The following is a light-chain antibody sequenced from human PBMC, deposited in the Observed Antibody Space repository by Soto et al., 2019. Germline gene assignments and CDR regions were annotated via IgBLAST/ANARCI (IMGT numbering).Light chain of an antibody. CDR1: QSFATN. Sequence: GLTQSPATLSVSPGERANLSGRASQSFATNVAWYQQRPDQANRLLSYGASNRAIGLPARFSGSGAGTEFTLTITSLQSEDFAVEYCQQYNNWPQTFGEGTKVDIK. V-gene: IGKV3-15*01. CDR3: QQYNNWPQT. J-gene: IGKJ1*01. CDR2: GAS.